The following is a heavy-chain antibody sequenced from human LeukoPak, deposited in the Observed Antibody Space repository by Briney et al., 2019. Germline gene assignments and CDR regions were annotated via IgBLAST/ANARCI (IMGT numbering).Heavy chain of an antibody. D-gene: IGHD2-2*01. CDR3: ARPGHCSTTNCSTLAFDI. CDR2: ISNDGSNK. Sequence: PGGSLRLSCAASGFTFSSQAMHWVRQAPGKGLEGVTVISNDGSNKYYAGSVKGRFTISRDNSKNTLYLQMHSLRAEDTALYYCARPGHCSTTNCSTLAFDIWGQGTMVTVSS. V-gene: IGHV3-30-3*01. CDR1: GFTFSSQA. J-gene: IGHJ3*02.